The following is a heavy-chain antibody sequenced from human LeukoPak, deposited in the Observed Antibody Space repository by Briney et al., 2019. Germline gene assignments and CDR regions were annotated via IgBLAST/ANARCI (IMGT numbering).Heavy chain of an antibody. V-gene: IGHV3-30*04. J-gene: IGHJ4*02. CDR1: GFTFSRYA. D-gene: IGHD5-12*01. CDR2: ISYDGTNE. Sequence: GGSLRLSCEASGFTFSRYAIHWVRQAPGKGLEWVAVISYDGTNEYFADSVKGRFTISRFNSKNTVYLQMNSLRTEDTALYYCARDASSDYDLGRYYFDHWGQGTLVTVSS. CDR3: ARDASSDYDLGRYYFDH.